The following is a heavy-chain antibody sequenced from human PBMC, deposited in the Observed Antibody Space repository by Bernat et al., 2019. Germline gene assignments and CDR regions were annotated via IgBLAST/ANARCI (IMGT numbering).Heavy chain of an antibody. V-gene: IGHV3-30-3*01. CDR1: GFTFSSYA. CDR3: ARDRYYDSSGPIDY. Sequence: VQLVESGGGLVKPGGSLRLSCAASGFTFSSYAMHWVRQAPGKGLEWVAVISYDGSNKYYADSVKGRFTISRDNSKNTLYLQMNSLRAEDTAVYYCARDRYYDSSGPIDYWGQGTLVTVSS. J-gene: IGHJ4*02. D-gene: IGHD3-22*01. CDR2: ISYDGSNK.